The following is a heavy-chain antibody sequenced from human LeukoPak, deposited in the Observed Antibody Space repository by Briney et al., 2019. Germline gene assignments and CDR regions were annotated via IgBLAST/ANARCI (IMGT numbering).Heavy chain of an antibody. V-gene: IGHV1-8*01. Sequence: ASVKVSCKASGYTFTSYDINWVRQATGQGLEWMGWMNPNGGNTGYAQKFQGRVTMTRNTSISTAYMELSSLRSEDTAVYYCARGGSSSSAFDYWGQGTLVTVSS. CDR2: MNPNGGNT. D-gene: IGHD6-6*01. CDR3: ARGGSSSSAFDY. CDR1: GYTFTSYD. J-gene: IGHJ4*02.